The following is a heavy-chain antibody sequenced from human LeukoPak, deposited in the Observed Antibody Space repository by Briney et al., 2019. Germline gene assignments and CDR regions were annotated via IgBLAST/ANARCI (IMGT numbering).Heavy chain of an antibody. J-gene: IGHJ6*03. CDR1: GFTFSSYS. CDR3: ARGRGYDFWSGPYYYYYMDV. Sequence: GGSLRLSCAASGFTFSSYSMNWVRQAPGKGLEWVSYISSSGSTIYYADSVKGRFIISRDNAKNSLYLQMNSLRAEDTAVFYCARGRGYDFWSGPYYYYYMDVWGKGTTVTVSS. D-gene: IGHD3-3*01. V-gene: IGHV3-48*04. CDR2: ISSSGSTI.